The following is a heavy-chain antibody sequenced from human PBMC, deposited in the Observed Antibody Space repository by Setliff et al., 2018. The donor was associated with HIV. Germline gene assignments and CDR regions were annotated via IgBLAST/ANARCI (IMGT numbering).Heavy chain of an antibody. CDR3: ARVGLAYSGDMDV. D-gene: IGHD2-21*01. J-gene: IGHJ6*03. CDR1: GDSISSGSYY. V-gene: IGHV4-61*09. CDR2: VYTSGST. Sequence: SETLSLTCSVSGDSISSGSYYWSWIRQPAGKGLEWIGHVYTSGSTDYNPSLNSRLTISIDTSRNQFSLRLNSVTAADTAVYFCARVGLAYSGDMDVWGKGTTVTVSS.